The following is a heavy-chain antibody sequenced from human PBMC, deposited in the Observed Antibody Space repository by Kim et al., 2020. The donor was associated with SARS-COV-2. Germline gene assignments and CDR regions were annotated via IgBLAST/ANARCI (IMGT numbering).Heavy chain of an antibody. CDR1: GFIFSNYA. J-gene: IGHJ4*01. CDR2: ISGSGETT. D-gene: IGHD1-26*01. CDR3: AKDRIVGATIGAYGY. V-gene: IGHV3-23*01. Sequence: GGSLRLSCAASGFIFSNYAMSWVRQTPGKGLEWLSAISGSGETTYYADSVKDRFTISRDNSKKTLYLQKNSLRAEDTAVYYCAKDRIVGATIGAYGYWGHGTLVSVSS.